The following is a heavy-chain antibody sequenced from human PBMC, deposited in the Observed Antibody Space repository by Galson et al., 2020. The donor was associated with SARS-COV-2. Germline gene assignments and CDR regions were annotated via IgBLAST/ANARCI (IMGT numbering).Heavy chain of an antibody. CDR2: ISYDGRNK. Sequence: QLGESLKLSCAASGFPFSSYGMHWVRQAPGQGLEWVAVISYDGRNKYYADSVKGRFTISRDNSKNTLYRQMNSLRAEDPAVYYCATERDSLTGYYNVGGIDYWGQGTLVTVSS. CDR1: GFPFSSYG. V-gene: IGHV3-30*03. D-gene: IGHD3-9*01. J-gene: IGHJ4*02. CDR3: ATERDSLTGYYNVGGIDY.